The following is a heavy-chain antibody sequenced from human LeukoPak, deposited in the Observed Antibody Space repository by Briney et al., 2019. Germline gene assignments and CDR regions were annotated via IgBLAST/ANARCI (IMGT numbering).Heavy chain of an antibody. Sequence: PSETLSLTCTVSGGSISSSSYYWGWIRQPPGKGLEWIGSLYYSGSTYYNPSLKSRVTISVDTSKNQFSLKLSSVTAADTAVYYCAGKVGYCIGGRCYPAHWGQGTLVTVSS. CDR3: AGKVGYCIGGRCYPAH. CDR2: LYYSGST. CDR1: GGSISSSSYY. D-gene: IGHD2-15*01. J-gene: IGHJ1*01. V-gene: IGHV4-39*01.